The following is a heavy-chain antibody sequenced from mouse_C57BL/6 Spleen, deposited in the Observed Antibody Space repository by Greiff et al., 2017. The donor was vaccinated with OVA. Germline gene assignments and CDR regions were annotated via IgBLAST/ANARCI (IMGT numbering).Heavy chain of an antibody. V-gene: IGHV1-50*01. D-gene: IGHD2-3*01. CDR1: GYTFTSYW. CDR2: IDPSDSYT. CDR3: ARRWPWYFDV. J-gene: IGHJ1*03. Sequence: QVQLQQPGAELVKPGASVKLSCKASGYTFTSYWMQWVKQRPGQGLEWIGEIDPSDSYTNYNQKFKGKATLTVDTSSSTAYVQLSSLTSEDSAVYYCARRWPWYFDVWGTGTTVTVSS.